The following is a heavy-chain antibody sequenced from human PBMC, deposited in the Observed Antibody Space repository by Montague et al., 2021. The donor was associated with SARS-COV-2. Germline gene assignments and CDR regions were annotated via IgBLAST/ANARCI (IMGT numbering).Heavy chain of an antibody. Sequence: SDTLSLTRTVSGGSISSSSYYWGWIRQSPGKGLEWIGSIYYSGSTYYNPSLKSRVTISVDTSKNQFSLKLSSVTAADTAVYYCARVGRQQMVRLSGMDVWGQGTTVTVSS. CDR1: GGSISSSSYY. J-gene: IGHJ6*02. D-gene: IGHD6-13*01. CDR2: IYYSGST. V-gene: IGHV4-39*07. CDR3: ARVGRQQMVRLSGMDV.